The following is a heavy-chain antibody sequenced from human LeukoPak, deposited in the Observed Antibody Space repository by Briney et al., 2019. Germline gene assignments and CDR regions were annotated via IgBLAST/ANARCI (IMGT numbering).Heavy chain of an antibody. J-gene: IGHJ3*02. Sequence: GGSLRLSCAASGFTFSSYGMHWVRQAPGKGLEWVAFIRYDGSNKYYADSVKGRFTISRDNSKNTLYLQMNSLRAEDTAVYYCARVTGDYVWGTIDAFDIWGQGTMVTVSS. V-gene: IGHV3-30*02. D-gene: IGHD3-16*01. CDR1: GFTFSSYG. CDR2: IRYDGSNK. CDR3: ARVTGDYVWGTIDAFDI.